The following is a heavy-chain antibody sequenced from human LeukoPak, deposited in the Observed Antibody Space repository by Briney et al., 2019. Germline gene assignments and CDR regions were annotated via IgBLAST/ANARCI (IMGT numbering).Heavy chain of an antibody. CDR3: ARHEGYCTSSSCSGTFDI. D-gene: IGHD2-2*01. CDR1: GYKFPTYW. J-gene: IGHJ3*02. V-gene: IGHV5-51*01. Sequence: GESLKISCKGSGYKFPTYWIGWVRQMPGKGLEWMGIIYPDDSDTRYSPSFQGLVTISADKSISTAYLQWSSLKASDTAMYYCARHEGYCTSSSCSGTFDICGQGTMVTVSS. CDR2: IYPDDSDT.